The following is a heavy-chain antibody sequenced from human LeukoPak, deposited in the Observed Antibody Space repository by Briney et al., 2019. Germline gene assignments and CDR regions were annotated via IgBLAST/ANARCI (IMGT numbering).Heavy chain of an antibody. J-gene: IGHJ4*02. CDR2: ISYDGSNK. CDR3: ASLSSGWYNPPDY. CDR1: GFTFSSYA. Sequence: PGRSLRLSCAASGFTFSSYAMHWVRQAPGKGLEWVAVISYDGSNKYYADSVKGRFTISRDNSKNTLYLQMNSLRAEDTAVYYCASLSSGWYNPPDYWGQGTLVTVSP. D-gene: IGHD6-19*01. V-gene: IGHV3-30*04.